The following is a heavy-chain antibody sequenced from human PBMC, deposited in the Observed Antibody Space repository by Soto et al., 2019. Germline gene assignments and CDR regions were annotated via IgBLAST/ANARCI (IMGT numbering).Heavy chain of an antibody. V-gene: IGHV1-69*13. J-gene: IGHJ3*02. CDR1: GGTFSSYA. D-gene: IGHD3-9*01. CDR3: ASGGYYDILTGYNDAFDI. CDR2: IIPIFGTA. Sequence: ASVKVSCKASGGTFSSYAISWARQAPGQGLEWMGGIIPIFGTANYAQKFQGRVTITADESTSTAYMELSSLRSEDTAVYYCASGGYYDILTGYNDAFDIWGQGTMVTVSS.